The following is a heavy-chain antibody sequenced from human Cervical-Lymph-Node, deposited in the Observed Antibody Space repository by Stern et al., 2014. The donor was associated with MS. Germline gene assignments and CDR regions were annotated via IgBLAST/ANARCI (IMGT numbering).Heavy chain of an antibody. CDR2: INPDGGGT. Sequence: VQLVQSGAEVREPGASVTLSCATSGYLFNTYYIHWVRQAPGQGLEWVGLINPDGGGTAYAQRFQGRVTVTRDTSTSTVYMTLSSLKSDDTGVFYCTIPNPAFEYWGQGTPVAVSS. J-gene: IGHJ4*02. D-gene: IGHD2-21*01. V-gene: IGHV1-46*02. CDR3: TIPNPAFEY. CDR1: GYLFNTYY.